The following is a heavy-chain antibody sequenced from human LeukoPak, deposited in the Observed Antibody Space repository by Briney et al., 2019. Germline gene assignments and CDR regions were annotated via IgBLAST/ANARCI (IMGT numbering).Heavy chain of an antibody. CDR1: GFTFSSYW. V-gene: IGHV3-7*01. J-gene: IGHJ5*02. CDR3: AREESIYSSGWYPIPS. CDR2: IKQDGSEK. D-gene: IGHD6-19*01. Sequence: PGGSLRLSCAASGFTFSSYWMSWVRRAPGKGLEWVANIKQDGSEKYYVDFVKGRFTISRDNAKNSPYLQMNSLRAEDTAVYYCAREESIYSSGWYPIPSWGQGTLVTVSS.